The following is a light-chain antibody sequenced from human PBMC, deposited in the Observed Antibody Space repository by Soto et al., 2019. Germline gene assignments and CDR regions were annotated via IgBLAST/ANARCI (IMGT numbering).Light chain of an antibody. CDR2: GAS. CDR1: QSVDKH. CDR3: QKSHNWYT. V-gene: IGKV3-15*01. J-gene: IGKJ2*01. Sequence: EIVLTQAPATLSVSPGERATLSCRASQSVDKHLHWYQQKPGQAPRLLIYGASTRATGIPDRFSCSGSGTEFTLTINSLQSADFAVYYCQKSHNWYTFGQGTKVDIK.